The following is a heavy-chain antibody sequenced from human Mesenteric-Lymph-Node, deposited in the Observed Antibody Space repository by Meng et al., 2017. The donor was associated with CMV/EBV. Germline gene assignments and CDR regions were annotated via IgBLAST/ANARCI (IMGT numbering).Heavy chain of an antibody. Sequence: GESLKISCAASGLTFSSSWMHWVCQAPEKGLEWVADIKCAGSEKYYVDSVKGRFTISRDNSKNTLYLQMNSLRAEDTAVYYCARVDDYAFDYWGQGTLVTVSS. D-gene: IGHD4-17*01. J-gene: IGHJ4*02. CDR3: ARVDDYAFDY. CDR1: GLTFSSSW. V-gene: IGHV3-52*01. CDR2: IKCAGSEK.